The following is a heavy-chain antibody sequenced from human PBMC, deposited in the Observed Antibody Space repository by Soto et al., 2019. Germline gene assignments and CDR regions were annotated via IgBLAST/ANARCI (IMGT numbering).Heavy chain of an antibody. V-gene: IGHV3-74*01. CDR1: GFTFSSHW. J-gene: IGHJ6*03. CDR3: TRAGPVTLTSTSCLAYTPDV. CDR2: VNNDGSIT. Sequence: EEHLVESGGGSVQPGGSLRLSCAASGFTFSSHWMHWVRQAPGKGLVWVSRVNNDGSITNYADSVRGRFSISRDNAKNTLGLKMSTLRAEERTVYYGTRAGPVTLTSTSCLAYTPDVWGKGTTVP. D-gene: IGHD2-2*01.